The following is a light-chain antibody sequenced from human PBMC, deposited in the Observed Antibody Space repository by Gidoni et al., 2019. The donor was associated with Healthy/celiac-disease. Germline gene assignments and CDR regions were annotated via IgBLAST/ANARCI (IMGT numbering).Light chain of an antibody. CDR3: QVWDSSSDHVV. V-gene: IGLV3-21*04. CDR1: NIGSKS. CDR2: YDS. J-gene: IGLJ2*01. Sequence: SYVLTQPPSVSVAPGKTARITCGGTNIGSKSVHWYQQKPGQAPVLVIYYDSDRPSGIPERFSGSNSGNTATLTISRVEAGDEADYYCQVWDSSSDHVVFGGGTKLT.